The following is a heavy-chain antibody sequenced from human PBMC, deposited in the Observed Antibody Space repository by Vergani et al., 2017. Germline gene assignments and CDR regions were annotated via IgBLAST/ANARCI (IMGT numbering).Heavy chain of an antibody. J-gene: IGHJ5*02. Sequence: QVQLVQSGAEVKKPGASVKVSCKASGYTFTSYGISWVRQAPGQGLEWMGWISAYNGNTNYAQKLQGRVTMTTDTSTSTAYMELRSLRSDDTAVYYCARATVGGYCSSTSCSPHGWFDPWGQGTLVTVSS. CDR3: ARATVGGYCSSTSCSPHGWFDP. V-gene: IGHV1-18*01. CDR1: GYTFTSYG. D-gene: IGHD2-2*01. CDR2: ISAYNGNT.